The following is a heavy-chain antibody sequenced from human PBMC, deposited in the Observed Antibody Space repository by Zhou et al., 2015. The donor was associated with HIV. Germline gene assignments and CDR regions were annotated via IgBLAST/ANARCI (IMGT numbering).Heavy chain of an antibody. CDR2: IRSKRYNHAT. J-gene: IGHJ6*03. D-gene: IGHD6-13*01. Sequence: EVQLVESGGGLVQPGGSLRLSCAASGFTFSSYAMSWVRQASGKGLEWIGRIRSKRYNHATAYAASVKGRFTISRDDSKNTAYLQMNSLKTEDTAVYYCSRQGGIAAYYMDVWGKGTTVTVSS. V-gene: IGHV3-73*01. CDR1: GFTFSSYA. CDR3: SRQGGIAAYYMDV.